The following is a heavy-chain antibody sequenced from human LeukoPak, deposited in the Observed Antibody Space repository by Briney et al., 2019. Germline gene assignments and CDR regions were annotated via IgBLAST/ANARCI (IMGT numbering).Heavy chain of an antibody. V-gene: IGHV3-30*04. CDR3: ASDYQLRPVNDAFDI. CDR2: ISYDGSNK. Sequence: GGSLRLSCAASGFTFSSYAMHWVRQAPGKGLEGVAVISYDGSNKYYADSVKGRFTISRDNSKNTLYLQMNSLRAEDTAVYYCASDYQLRPVNDAFDIWGQGTMVTVSS. J-gene: IGHJ3*02. D-gene: IGHD2-2*01. CDR1: GFTFSSYA.